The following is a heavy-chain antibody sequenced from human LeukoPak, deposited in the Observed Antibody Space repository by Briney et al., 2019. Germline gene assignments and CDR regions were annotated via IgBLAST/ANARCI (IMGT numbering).Heavy chain of an antibody. Sequence: GGSLRLSCAASGFTFSSYAMSWVRQAPGKGLEWVSAISGSGGSTYYADSVKGRFTISRDNSKNTLYLQTNSLRAEDTAVYSCANAPGYVTDYWGQGTLVTVSS. V-gene: IGHV3-23*01. D-gene: IGHD2-2*01. CDR2: ISGSGGST. J-gene: IGHJ4*02. CDR1: GFTFSSYA. CDR3: ANAPGYVTDY.